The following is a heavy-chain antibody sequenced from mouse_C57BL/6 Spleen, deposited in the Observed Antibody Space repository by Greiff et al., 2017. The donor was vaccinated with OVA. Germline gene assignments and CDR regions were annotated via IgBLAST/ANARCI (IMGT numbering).Heavy chain of an antibody. CDR3: ARHDDGYYDYYAMDY. Sequence: QVQLQQPGAELVKPGASVKLSCKASGYTFTSYWMHWVKQRPGRGLEWIGRIDPNSGGTKYNEKFKSKATLTVDKPSSTAYMQLSSLTSEDSAVYYCARHDDGYYDYYAMDYWGQGTSVTVSS. V-gene: IGHV1-72*01. CDR2: IDPNSGGT. CDR1: GYTFTSYW. J-gene: IGHJ4*01. D-gene: IGHD2-3*01.